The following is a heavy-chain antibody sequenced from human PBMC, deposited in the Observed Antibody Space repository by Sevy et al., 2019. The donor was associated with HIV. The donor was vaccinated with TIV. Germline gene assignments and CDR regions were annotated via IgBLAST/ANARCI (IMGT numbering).Heavy chain of an antibody. J-gene: IGHJ6*02. Sequence: ATVKVSCKSTGYMFTDFYINWVRLAPRQGLEWVGWINPDNGDTDYGQKFQGRVTMTRDTSLSSAYMELSSLRSDDTAIYYCARNLAIFGVQNGLDVWGQGTSVTVSS. CDR2: INPDNGDT. V-gene: IGHV1-2*02. CDR3: ARNLAIFGVQNGLDV. D-gene: IGHD3-3*01. CDR1: GYMFTDFY.